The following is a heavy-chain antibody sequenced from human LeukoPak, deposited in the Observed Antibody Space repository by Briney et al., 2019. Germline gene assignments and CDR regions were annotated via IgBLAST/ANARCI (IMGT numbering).Heavy chain of an antibody. D-gene: IGHD6-19*01. Sequence: GGSLRLSCAASGFTVSSNYMSWVRQAPGKGLEWVSVIYSGGSTYYADSVKGRFTISRDNSKNTLYLQMNSLRAEDTAVYYCARDGVAGSPYYYYYMDVWGKGTTVTVSS. V-gene: IGHV3-53*01. J-gene: IGHJ6*03. CDR2: IYSGGST. CDR1: GFTVSSNY. CDR3: ARDGVAGSPYYYYYMDV.